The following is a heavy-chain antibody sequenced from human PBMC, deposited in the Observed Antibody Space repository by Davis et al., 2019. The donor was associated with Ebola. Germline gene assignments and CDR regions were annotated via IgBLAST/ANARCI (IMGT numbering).Heavy chain of an antibody. J-gene: IGHJ6*03. CDR3: ATDSRVSSSSGYYYYYMDV. D-gene: IGHD6-6*01. CDR2: FDPEDGET. CDR1: GYTLTELS. Sequence: ASVKVSCKVSGYTLTELSMHWVRQAPGKGLEWMGGFDPEDGETIYAQKFQGRVTMTEDTSTDTAYMELSSLRSEDTAVYYCATDSRVSSSSGYYYYYMDVWGKGTTVTVSS. V-gene: IGHV1-24*01.